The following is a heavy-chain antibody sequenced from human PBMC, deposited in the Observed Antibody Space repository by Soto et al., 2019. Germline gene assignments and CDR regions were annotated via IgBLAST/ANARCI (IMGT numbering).Heavy chain of an antibody. D-gene: IGHD4-17*01. J-gene: IGHJ4*02. CDR2: IIPILGIA. CDR3: ARCLHYGIGY. CDR1: GGTFSSYT. Sequence: QVQLVQSGAEVKKPGSSVKVSCKASGGTFSSYTISWVRQAPGQGLEWMGRIIPILGIANYARKFQGRDTITANKSTSTAYMERSSLRSEDTAVYCCARCLHYGIGYWGQGTLVTVSS. V-gene: IGHV1-69*02.